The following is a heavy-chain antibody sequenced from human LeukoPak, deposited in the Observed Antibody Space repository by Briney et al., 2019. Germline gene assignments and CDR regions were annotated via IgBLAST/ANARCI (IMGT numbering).Heavy chain of an antibody. D-gene: IGHD2-21*02. Sequence: ASVKVSCKASGYTFTSYGISWVRQAPGQGLEWMGWISAYNGNINYAQKLQGRVTMTTDTSTSTAYMELRSLRSDDTAVYYCARTKGHIVVVTAWDYWGQGTLVTVSS. CDR3: ARTKGHIVVVTAWDY. CDR2: ISAYNGNI. V-gene: IGHV1-18*01. J-gene: IGHJ4*02. CDR1: GYTFTSYG.